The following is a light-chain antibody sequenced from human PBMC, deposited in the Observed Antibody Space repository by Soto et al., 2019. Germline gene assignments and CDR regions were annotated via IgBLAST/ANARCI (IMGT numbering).Light chain of an antibody. CDR1: QSISGT. CDR2: GES. CDR3: NQYNNWQGT. J-gene: IGKJ1*01. Sequence: DIVMTQSPATLSVSPGGRATLSCRASQSISGTLAWYQQKPGQAPRLLIHGESTRATGFPARFSGSRSGTDFTLTISSLQSEDFAIYYCNQYNNWQGTFLHGTKVDIX. V-gene: IGKV3-15*01.